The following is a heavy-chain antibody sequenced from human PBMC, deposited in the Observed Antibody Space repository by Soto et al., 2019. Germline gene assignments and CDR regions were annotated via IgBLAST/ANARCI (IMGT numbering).Heavy chain of an antibody. CDR1: GYIFRTSW. J-gene: IGHJ4*02. D-gene: IGHD5-18*01. Sequence: GESLKISWKGSGYIFRTSWIGWVRQMPGKGLEWMGVIYPGDSDTKYSPSFEGQIIMSVDMSISTAYLQLNSLKASDTATYFCARSGGYAYDRPIPEHFFDYWGQGTLVTVSS. CDR2: IYPGDSDT. CDR3: ARSGGYAYDRPIPEHFFDY. V-gene: IGHV5-51*01.